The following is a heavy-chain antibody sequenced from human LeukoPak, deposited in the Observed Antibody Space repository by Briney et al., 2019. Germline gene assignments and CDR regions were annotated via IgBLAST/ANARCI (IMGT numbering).Heavy chain of an antibody. J-gene: IGHJ4*02. CDR2: IIPIFGTA. CDR1: GGTFSRHA. D-gene: IGHD2-2*01. Sequence: SVKVSCKASGGTFSRHAISWVRQAPGQGLEWMGGIIPIFGTAKYAQKFQGRVTITADESTSTAYMELSSLRSEDTAVYYCARGKSCSSTSCSSFDYWGQGTLVTVSS. V-gene: IGHV1-69*13. CDR3: ARGKSCSSTSCSSFDY.